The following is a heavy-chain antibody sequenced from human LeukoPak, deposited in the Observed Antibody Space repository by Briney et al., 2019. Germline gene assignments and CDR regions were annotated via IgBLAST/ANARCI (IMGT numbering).Heavy chain of an antibody. V-gene: IGHV4-39*01. Sequence: SETLSLTCTVSGGSISSSNHYWGWIRQPPGKGLEWIGSMSYSGSTFYNPSLKSRVTISVDTSKNQFSLGLSSVTAADTAVYYCARTLRYFDWLPAGETDYWGQGTLVTVSS. CDR3: ARTLRYFDWLPAGETDY. CDR2: MSYSGST. J-gene: IGHJ4*02. CDR1: GGSISSSNHY. D-gene: IGHD3-9*01.